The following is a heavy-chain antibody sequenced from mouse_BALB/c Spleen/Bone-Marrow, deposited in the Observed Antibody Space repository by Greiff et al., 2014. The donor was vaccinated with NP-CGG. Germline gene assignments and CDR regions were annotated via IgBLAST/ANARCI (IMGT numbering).Heavy chain of an antibody. Sequence: VKLMESGAELVRPGASVKLSCRASGYTLTSYWINWVKQRPGQGLEWIGNIYPSDSYTNYNQRFKDKATLTVDKSSSTAYMQLSSPTSEDSAVYYCTRYGNSHYYAMDYWGQGTSVTVSS. V-gene: IGHV1-69*02. CDR3: TRYGNSHYYAMDY. CDR1: GYTLTSYW. CDR2: IYPSDSYT. D-gene: IGHD1-1*01. J-gene: IGHJ4*01.